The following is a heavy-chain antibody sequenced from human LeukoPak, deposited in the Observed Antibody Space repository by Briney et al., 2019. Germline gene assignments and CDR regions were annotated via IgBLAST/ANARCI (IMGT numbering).Heavy chain of an antibody. CDR2: IHYSGST. CDR1: GGSISSSSYY. Sequence: SETLSLTCTVSGGSISSSSYYWGWIRQPPGKGLEWIGSIHYSGSTYYNPSLKSRVTISVDTSKNQFSLKLSSVTAADTAVYYCARQARRYYYDSSGYYYEPAPDYWGQGTLVTVSS. D-gene: IGHD3-22*01. J-gene: IGHJ4*02. V-gene: IGHV4-39*01. CDR3: ARQARRYYYDSSGYYYEPAPDY.